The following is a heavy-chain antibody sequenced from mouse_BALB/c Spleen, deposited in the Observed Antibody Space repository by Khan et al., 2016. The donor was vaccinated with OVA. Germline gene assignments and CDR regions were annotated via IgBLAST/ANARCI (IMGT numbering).Heavy chain of an antibody. D-gene: IGHD1-1*02. V-gene: IGHV2-2*02. CDR3: AKNRNGYFDY. Sequence: QVQLKESGPGLVQPSQSLSITCTVSGFSLTNYGVHWVRQSPGKGLEWLVVIWSGGITDYNETFISRLSISKDISKSQVFFKMNSLEANDTAIYYCAKNRNGYFDYWGQGTTLTVSS. J-gene: IGHJ2*01. CDR1: GFSLTNYG. CDR2: IWSGGIT.